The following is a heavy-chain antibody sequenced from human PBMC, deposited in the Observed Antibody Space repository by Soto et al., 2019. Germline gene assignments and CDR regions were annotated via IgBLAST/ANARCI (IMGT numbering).Heavy chain of an antibody. D-gene: IGHD5-18*01. Sequence: QVQLVQSGAEVKKPGSSVKVSCKASGGTFSSYASSWVRQAPGQGLEWMGGIIPIVGTANYAQKFQGRVTITEDESTSTAYMELSSLRSEDTAVYYCASHSYGYFPHYYHGMDVWRQGTTVTVSS. CDR1: GGTFSSYA. CDR2: IIPIVGTA. J-gene: IGHJ6*02. V-gene: IGHV1-69*12. CDR3: ASHSYGYFPHYYHGMDV.